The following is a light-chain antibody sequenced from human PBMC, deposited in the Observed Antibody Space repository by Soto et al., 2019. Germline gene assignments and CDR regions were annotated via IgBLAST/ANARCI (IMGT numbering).Light chain of an antibody. CDR1: QSISSW. Sequence: DIQMTQSPSTLSASVGDRVTITCRASQSISSWLAWYQQKPGKAPKLLIDKASSLESGVPSRFSGSGSGTEFTLTISSLQPDDFATYCCQQYNSYSLTFGRGTKVEIK. CDR2: KAS. J-gene: IGKJ4*01. CDR3: QQYNSYSLT. V-gene: IGKV1-5*03.